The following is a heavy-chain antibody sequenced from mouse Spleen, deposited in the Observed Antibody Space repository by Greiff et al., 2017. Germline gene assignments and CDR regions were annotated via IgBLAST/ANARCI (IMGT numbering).Heavy chain of an antibody. CDR1: GFTFSSYA. J-gene: IGHJ4*01. CDR2: ISSGGSYT. V-gene: IGHV5-9-3*01. CDR3: ARQSGNYAMDY. Sequence: EVQLVESGGGLVKPGGSLKLSCAASGFTFSSYAMSWVRQTPEKRLEWVATISSGGSYTYYPDSVKGRFTISRDNAKNTLYLQMSSLRSEDTAMYYCARQSGNYAMDYWGQGTSVTVSS. D-gene: IGHD1-3*01.